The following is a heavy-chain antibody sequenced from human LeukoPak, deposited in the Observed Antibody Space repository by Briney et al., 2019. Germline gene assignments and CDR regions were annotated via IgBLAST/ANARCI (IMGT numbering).Heavy chain of an antibody. J-gene: IGHJ4*02. CDR2: IYSGGST. V-gene: IGHV3-66*01. CDR1: GFTVSSNY. D-gene: IGHD3-22*01. CDR3: AKAREYYYDSSGDY. Sequence: GGSLRLSCAASGFTVSSNYMSWVRQAPGKGLEWVSVIYSGGSTYYADSVKGRFTMSRDNSKNTLYLQMNSLRAEDTAVYYCAKAREYYYDSSGDYWGQGTLVTVSS.